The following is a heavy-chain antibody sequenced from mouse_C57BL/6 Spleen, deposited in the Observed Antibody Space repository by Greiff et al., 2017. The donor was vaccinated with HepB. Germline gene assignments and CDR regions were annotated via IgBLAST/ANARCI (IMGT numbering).Heavy chain of an antibody. CDR1: GFNIKDYY. Sequence: VQLQQSGAELVRPGASVKLSCTASGFNIKDYYMHWVKQRPEQGLEWIGRIDPEDGDTDYAPKFQGKDTMTADTSSNTAYLQLSSLTSEDTAVYYCTTSRGAWFAYWGQGTLVTVSA. J-gene: IGHJ3*01. CDR3: TTSRGAWFAY. CDR2: IDPEDGDT. V-gene: IGHV14-1*01.